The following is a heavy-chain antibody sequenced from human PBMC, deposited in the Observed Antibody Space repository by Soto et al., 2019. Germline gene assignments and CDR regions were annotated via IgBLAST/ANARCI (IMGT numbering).Heavy chain of an antibody. J-gene: IGHJ3*02. CDR1: AFTFSSYA. CDR3: AKDLASGSSKAFAI. D-gene: IGHD1-26*01. CDR2: ISGSGGKT. V-gene: IGHV3-23*01. Sequence: EVQLLESGGGLVRPGKSLRLSCAASAFTFSSYAMTWVRQAPGKGLEWGSAISGSGGKTYYADSVQGRFTISRDNSKNTLYLQLTSLRAEDSAVYYCAKDLASGSSKAFAIWGQGTMVTVAS.